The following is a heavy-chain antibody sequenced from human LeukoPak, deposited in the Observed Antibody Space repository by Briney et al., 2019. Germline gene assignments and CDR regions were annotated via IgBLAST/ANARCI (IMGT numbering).Heavy chain of an antibody. CDR2: ISSSGSTI. Sequence: GGSLRLSCAASGFTFSSYEMNWVRQAPGKGLEWVSYISSSGSTIYYADSVKGRFTISRDNAKNSLYLQMNSLRAEDTAVYYCARDSHYYGSGRVYYYGMDVWGQGTTVTVSS. CDR1: GFTFSSYE. V-gene: IGHV3-48*03. D-gene: IGHD3-10*01. J-gene: IGHJ6*02. CDR3: ARDSHYYGSGRVYYYGMDV.